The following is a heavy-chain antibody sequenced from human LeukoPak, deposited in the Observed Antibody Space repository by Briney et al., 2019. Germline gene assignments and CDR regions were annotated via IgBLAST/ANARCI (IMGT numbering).Heavy chain of an antibody. J-gene: IGHJ4*02. V-gene: IGHV4-59*10. D-gene: IGHD3-10*01. Sequence: LRLSCAASGFTFSSYSMNWVRQAPGKGLEWIGRIYTSGSTNYNPSLKSRVTMSVDTSKNQFSLKLSSVTAADTAVYYCARGQHYYGSGSPFDYWGQGTLVTVSS. CDR2: IYTSGST. CDR1: GFTFSSYS. CDR3: ARGQHYYGSGSPFDY.